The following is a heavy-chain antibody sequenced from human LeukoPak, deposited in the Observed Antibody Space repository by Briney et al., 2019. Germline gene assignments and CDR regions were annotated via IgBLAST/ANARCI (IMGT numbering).Heavy chain of an antibody. CDR3: AKLYNDYGDENFDY. CDR1: GFTFSSYV. V-gene: IGHV3-23*01. J-gene: IGHJ4*02. CDR2: ISGGGGST. D-gene: IGHD4-17*01. Sequence: PGGSLRLSCAASGFTFSSYVMSWVRQAPGKVLEWVSAISGGGGSTYYADSVQGRFTISRDTSKNTLYLQMNSLRAEDTAVYYCAKLYNDYGDENFDYWGQGTLVTVSS.